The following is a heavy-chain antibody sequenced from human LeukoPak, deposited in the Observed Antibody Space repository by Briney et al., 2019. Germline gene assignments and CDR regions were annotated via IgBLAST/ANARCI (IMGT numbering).Heavy chain of an antibody. Sequence: GASVKVSCTSSGYTFTSYGICWVRQAPGLELDSMGCISAYNGNTTSAQRLQSTFTMTTNTSTSPAYMQLRSLRSDDTAVYFCARASYWGQGTLVTVSS. CDR2: ISAYNGNT. V-gene: IGHV1-18*01. J-gene: IGHJ4*02. CDR1: GYTFTSYG. CDR3: ARASY.